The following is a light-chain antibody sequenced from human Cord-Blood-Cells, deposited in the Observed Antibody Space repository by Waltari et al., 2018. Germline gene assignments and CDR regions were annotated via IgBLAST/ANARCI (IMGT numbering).Light chain of an antibody. CDR1: SSDVGGYNY. CDR3: SSYTSSSTYVV. Sequence: QSALTQPASVSGSTGQSITISCTGTSSDVGGYNYVSWYQQHPCKAPKHMIYDVSNRPSGVSNRFSGSKSGNTASLTISGLQAEDEADYYCSSYTSSSTYVVFGGGTKLTVL. CDR2: DVS. V-gene: IGLV2-14*01. J-gene: IGLJ2*01.